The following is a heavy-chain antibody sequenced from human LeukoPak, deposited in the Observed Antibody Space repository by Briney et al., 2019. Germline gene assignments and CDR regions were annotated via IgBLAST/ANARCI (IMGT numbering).Heavy chain of an antibody. Sequence: GGSLRLSCAASGFAFNLAWINWVRQAPGKGLEWVGRIKNKIDGGTTDYAAPVKGRFTISRDDKKNTVYLQMNSLKSEDTALYYCNADGDYGDYLDSWGQGTLVTVSS. D-gene: IGHD4-17*01. J-gene: IGHJ4*02. CDR2: IKNKIDGGTT. CDR3: NADGDYGDYLDS. V-gene: IGHV3-15*07. CDR1: GFAFNLAW.